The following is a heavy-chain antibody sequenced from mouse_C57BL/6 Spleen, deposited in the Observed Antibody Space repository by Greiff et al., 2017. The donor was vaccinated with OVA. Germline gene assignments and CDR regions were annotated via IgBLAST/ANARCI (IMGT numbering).Heavy chain of an antibody. CDR3: ARPVVAKGYAMDY. D-gene: IGHD1-1*01. CDR1: GFTFCDYG. CDR2: ISSGSSTI. J-gene: IGHJ4*01. V-gene: IGHV5-17*01. Sequence: EVQLVESGGGLVKPGGSLKLSCAASGFTFCDYGMHWVRQAPEKGLEWVAYISSGSSTIYYADTVKGRFTISRDNAKNTLFLQMTSLRSEDTAMYYCARPVVAKGYAMDYWGQGTSVTVSS.